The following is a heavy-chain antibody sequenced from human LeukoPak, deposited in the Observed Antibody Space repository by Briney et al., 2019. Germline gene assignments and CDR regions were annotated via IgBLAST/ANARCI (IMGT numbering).Heavy chain of an antibody. V-gene: IGHV3-48*01. CDR1: GFTFSSYS. Sequence: AGGSLRLSCAASGFTFSSYSMNWVRQAPGKGLEWVSYISSGSGTIYYADSVRGRFTISRDNAKNSLYLQMNSLRAEDTAVYYCARAFASSKNYFDNWGQGTLVTVSS. CDR2: ISSGSGTI. CDR3: ARAFASSKNYFDN. J-gene: IGHJ4*02.